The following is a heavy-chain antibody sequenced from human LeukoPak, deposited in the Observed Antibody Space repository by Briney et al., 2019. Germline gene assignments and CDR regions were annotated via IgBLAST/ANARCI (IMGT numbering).Heavy chain of an antibody. Sequence: GGSLRLSCAASGFTLSSYAMSWVRQAPGKGLEWVSAISGSGGSTYYADSVKGRFTISRDNSKNTLYLQMNSLRAEDTAVYYCAKKLYGSGSYGDYWGQGTLVTVSS. CDR3: AKKLYGSGSYGDY. D-gene: IGHD3-10*01. J-gene: IGHJ4*02. CDR2: ISGSGGST. V-gene: IGHV3-23*01. CDR1: GFTLSSYA.